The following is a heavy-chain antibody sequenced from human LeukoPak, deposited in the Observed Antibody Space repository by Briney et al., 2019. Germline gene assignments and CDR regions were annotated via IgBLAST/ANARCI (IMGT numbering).Heavy chain of an antibody. CDR1: GGPISTYY. V-gene: IGHV4-59*08. Sequence: SETLSLTCAVSGGPISTYYWSWIRQPPGKGLEWIEYVYYSGSPNYNPSLKSRVTISVDASRNRFSLKLSSVTAADTAVYYCARHRNSGYHSYGMDVWGQGTTVTVSS. CDR2: VYYSGSP. D-gene: IGHD5-12*01. CDR3: ARHRNSGYHSYGMDV. J-gene: IGHJ6*02.